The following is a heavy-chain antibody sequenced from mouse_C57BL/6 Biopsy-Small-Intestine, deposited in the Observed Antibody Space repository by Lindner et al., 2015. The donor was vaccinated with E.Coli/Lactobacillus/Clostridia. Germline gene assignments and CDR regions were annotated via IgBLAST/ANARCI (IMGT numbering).Heavy chain of an antibody. CDR3: ARRATVVARYFDV. Sequence: VQLQESGGGLVQPGGSMKLSCAASGFTFSDYGMHWVRQAPEKGLEWVAYISSGSSTIYYADTVEGRFTISRDNAKNTLFLQMTSLRSEDTAMYYCARRATVVARYFDVWGXGTTVTVSS. D-gene: IGHD1-1*01. J-gene: IGHJ1*03. CDR1: GFTFSDYG. V-gene: IGHV5-17*01. CDR2: ISSGSSTI.